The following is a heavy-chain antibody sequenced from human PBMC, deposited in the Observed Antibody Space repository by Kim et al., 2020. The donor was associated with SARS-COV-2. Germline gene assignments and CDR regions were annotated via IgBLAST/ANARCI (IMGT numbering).Heavy chain of an antibody. Sequence: GGSLRLSCAASGFTFNNYNFNWVRQAPGKGLEWVSSISANGLYRYYSESVKGRFTLSRDDAKDSLYLQMTSLRADDTALYYCARGEARHCDGGSCYLPDFWGQGTLVTVSS. J-gene: IGHJ4*02. CDR2: ISANGLYR. V-gene: IGHV3-21*01. CDR3: ARGEARHCDGGSCYLPDF. CDR1: GFTFNNYN. D-gene: IGHD2-15*01.